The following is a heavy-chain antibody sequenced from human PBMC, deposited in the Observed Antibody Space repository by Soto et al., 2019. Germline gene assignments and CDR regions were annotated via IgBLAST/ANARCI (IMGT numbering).Heavy chain of an antibody. CDR3: AKGRSALPIFDS. Sequence: EVQLLESGGGWIQPGGSLRLSCAASGFSFSNYAMNWVRQAPGKGLEWVSFISGSGGTTDYADSVRGRFRLSRDNSKNTVDLEMNSLRTEDTAVYFCAKGRSALPIFDSWGQGVMVTVSS. CDR1: GFSFSNYA. CDR2: ISGSGGTT. J-gene: IGHJ4*02. V-gene: IGHV3-23*01.